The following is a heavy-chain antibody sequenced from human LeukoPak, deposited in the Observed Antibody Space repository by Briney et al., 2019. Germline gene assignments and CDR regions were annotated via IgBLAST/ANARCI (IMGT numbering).Heavy chain of an antibody. V-gene: IGHV4-39*07. Sequence: SETLSLTCSVSGLAISGSSYYWAWIRQPPGKGLEYIGNIYYTGSTYYNPSLKSRVTISLDTSKNQFSLRLTSVTAADTAVYYCARKRGAFPSLWGPGTMVTVSS. CDR1: GLAISGSSYY. D-gene: IGHD2/OR15-2a*01. J-gene: IGHJ3*01. CDR3: ARKRGAFPSL. CDR2: IYYTGST.